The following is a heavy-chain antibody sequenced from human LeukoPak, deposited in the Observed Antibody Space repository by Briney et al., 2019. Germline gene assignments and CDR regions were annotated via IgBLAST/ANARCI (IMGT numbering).Heavy chain of an antibody. Sequence: ASVKVSSEASGYTFISYGITWVRQAPGQGLEWMGWISGYNGNTNYAQKLQGRVTMTTDTSTSTVYMELRSLTFDDTAVYYCAREAGIAVAHFDHWGQGTLVTVSS. CDR2: ISGYNGNT. CDR1: GYTFISYG. D-gene: IGHD6-19*01. J-gene: IGHJ4*02. CDR3: AREAGIAVAHFDH. V-gene: IGHV1-18*01.